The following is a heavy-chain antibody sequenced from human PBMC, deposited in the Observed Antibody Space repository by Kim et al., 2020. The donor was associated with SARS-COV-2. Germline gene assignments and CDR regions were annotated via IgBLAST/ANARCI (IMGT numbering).Heavy chain of an antibody. Sequence: GGSLRLSCAASGFTFSSYAMHWVRQAPGKGLEWVAVISYDGSNKYYADSVKGRFTISRDNSKNTLYLQMNSLRAEDTAVYYCARDSTRIAARRYFDLWGRGTLVTVSS. CDR1: GFTFSSYA. V-gene: IGHV3-30-3*01. CDR3: ARDSTRIAARRYFDL. CDR2: ISYDGSNK. D-gene: IGHD6-6*01. J-gene: IGHJ2*01.